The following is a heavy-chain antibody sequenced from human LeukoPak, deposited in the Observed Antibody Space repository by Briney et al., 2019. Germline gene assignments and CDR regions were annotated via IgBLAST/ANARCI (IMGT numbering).Heavy chain of an antibody. Sequence: ASVKVSCKASGGTFSSYAISWVRQAPGQGLEWMGGIIPIFGTTNYAQKFQGRVTITTDESTSTAYMELSSLRSEDTAVYYCARGSVSSNMGNMDVWGKGTTVTVSS. CDR3: ARGSVSSNMGNMDV. D-gene: IGHD2-2*01. CDR2: IIPIFGTT. CDR1: GGTFSSYA. J-gene: IGHJ6*03. V-gene: IGHV1-69*05.